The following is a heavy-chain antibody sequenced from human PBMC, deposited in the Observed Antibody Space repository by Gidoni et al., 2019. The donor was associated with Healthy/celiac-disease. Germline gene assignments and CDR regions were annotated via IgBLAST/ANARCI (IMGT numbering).Heavy chain of an antibody. V-gene: IGHV3-30-3*01. D-gene: IGHD6-19*01. J-gene: IGHJ4*02. Sequence: QVQLVASGGGVVQPGRSLRLSCAASGFTFSSYAMHWVRQAPGKGLEWVAVISYDGSNKYYADSVKGRFTISRDNSKNTLYLQMNSLRAEDTAVYYCARDRVAGFDYWGQGTLVTVSS. CDR2: ISYDGSNK. CDR1: GFTFSSYA. CDR3: ARDRVAGFDY.